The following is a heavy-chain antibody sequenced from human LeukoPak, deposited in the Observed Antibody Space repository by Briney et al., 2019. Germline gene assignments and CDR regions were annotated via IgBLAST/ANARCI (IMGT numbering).Heavy chain of an antibody. V-gene: IGHV3-7*01. CDR3: ATFGLVAALDL. Sequence: GGTLRLSCAASGFSFNAYWMAWVRQAPGTGLEWVANINPAGSETFHVDPVKGRCSTSRDHAKNLVYLQMNSLRAEDTAVYYCATFGLVAALDLWGQGTLVTVSS. D-gene: IGHD5-12*01. CDR1: GFSFNAYW. CDR2: INPAGSET. J-gene: IGHJ4*02.